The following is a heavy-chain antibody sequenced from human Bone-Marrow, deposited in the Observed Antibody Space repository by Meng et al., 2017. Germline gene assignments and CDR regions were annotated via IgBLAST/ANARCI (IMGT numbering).Heavy chain of an antibody. CDR2: ISGSGGST. D-gene: IGHD3-10*01. CDR3: AKDELVRGVIIWGDYYYYYGMDV. CDR1: GFTFSSYA. Sequence: GESLKISCAASGFTFSSYAMSWVRQAPGKGLEWVSAISGSGGSTYYADSVKGRFTISRDNSKNTLYLQMNSLRAEDTAVYYCAKDELVRGVIIWGDYYYYYGMDVCGQGTTVTVSS. J-gene: IGHJ6*02. V-gene: IGHV3-23*01.